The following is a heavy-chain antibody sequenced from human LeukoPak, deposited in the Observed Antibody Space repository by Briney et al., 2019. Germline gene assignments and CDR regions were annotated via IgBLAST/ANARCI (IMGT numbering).Heavy chain of an antibody. CDR1: GFTFSSYA. CDR3: ARDVYLRFLEWFQATQNYMDV. D-gene: IGHD3-3*01. V-gene: IGHV3-30*01. Sequence: GRSLRLSCAASGFTFSSYAMHWVRQAPGKGLEWVAVISYDGSNKYYAGSVKGRFTISRDNSKNTLYLQMNSLRAEDTAVYYCARDVYLRFLEWFQATQNYMDVWGKGTTVTVSS. CDR2: ISYDGSNK. J-gene: IGHJ6*03.